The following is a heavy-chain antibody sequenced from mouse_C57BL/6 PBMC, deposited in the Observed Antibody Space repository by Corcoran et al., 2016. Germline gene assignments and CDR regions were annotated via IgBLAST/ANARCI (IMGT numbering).Heavy chain of an antibody. V-gene: IGHV1-76*01. CDR2: IYPGSGNT. Sequence: QVQLKQSGAELVRPGASVKLSCKASGYTFTDYYINWVKQRPGQGLEWIARIYPGSGNTYYNEKFKGKATLTAEKSSSTAYMQLSSLTSEDSAVYFCARSTDSNYPFDYWGQGTTLTVSS. CDR3: ARSTDSNYPFDY. D-gene: IGHD2-5*01. CDR1: GYTFTDYY. J-gene: IGHJ2*01.